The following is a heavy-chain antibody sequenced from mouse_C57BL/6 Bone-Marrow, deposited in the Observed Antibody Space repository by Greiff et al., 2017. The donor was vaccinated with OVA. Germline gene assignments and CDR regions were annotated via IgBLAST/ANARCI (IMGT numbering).Heavy chain of an antibody. J-gene: IGHJ4*01. Sequence: DVMLVESGGDLVKPGGSLKLSCAASGFTFSSYGMSWVRQTPDKRLEWVATISSGGSYTYYPDSVKGRFTISRDNAKNTLYLQMSSLKSEDTAMYYCARNWVYAMDYWGQGTSVTVSS. D-gene: IGHD4-1*01. CDR1: GFTFSSYG. CDR2: ISSGGSYT. CDR3: ARNWVYAMDY. V-gene: IGHV5-6*02.